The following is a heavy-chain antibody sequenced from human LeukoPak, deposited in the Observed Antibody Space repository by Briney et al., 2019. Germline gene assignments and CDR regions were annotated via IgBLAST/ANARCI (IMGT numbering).Heavy chain of an antibody. D-gene: IGHD3-22*01. CDR3: ARVNYDSSGYFFDY. J-gene: IGHJ4*02. CDR1: GGSISSYY. CDR2: IYTSGSI. Sequence: SETLSLTCTVSGGSISSYYWSWLRQPAGKGLEWIGRIYTSGSINYNPSLKSRVTMSVDRSKNQFSLKLSSVTAADTAVYYCARVNYDSSGYFFDYWGQGTLVTVSS. V-gene: IGHV4-4*07.